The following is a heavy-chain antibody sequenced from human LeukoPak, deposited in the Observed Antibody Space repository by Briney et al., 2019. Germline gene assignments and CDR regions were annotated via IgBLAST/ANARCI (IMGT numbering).Heavy chain of an antibody. CDR2: ISSSSITI. J-gene: IGHJ4*02. CDR1: GFTFSGYS. V-gene: IGHV3-48*01. D-gene: IGHD4/OR15-4a*01. Sequence: GGSLRFSCVASGFTFSGYSMNWVRQAPGKGLEWVSYISSSSITIYYADSVKGRFTISRDNSKNTLYLQMNSLRVEDTAVYYCARRAGAYSHPYDYWGQGTLVTVSS. CDR3: ARRAGAYSHPYDY.